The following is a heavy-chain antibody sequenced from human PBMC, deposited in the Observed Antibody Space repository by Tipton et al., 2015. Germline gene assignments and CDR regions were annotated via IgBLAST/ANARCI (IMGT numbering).Heavy chain of an antibody. CDR2: ISDTGRS. D-gene: IGHD5-18*01. V-gene: IGHV4-61*01. CDR3: ARRRGYSYGRYFDY. J-gene: IGHJ4*02. CDR1: DASVSSGIYS. Sequence: TLSLTCTVSDASVSSGIYSWSWIRQPPGKGLEWIGYISDTGRSDYNSSLKSRVAISLDTSKNQFSLKLRYVAAADTAVYYCARRRGYSYGRYFDYWGQGTLVTVSS.